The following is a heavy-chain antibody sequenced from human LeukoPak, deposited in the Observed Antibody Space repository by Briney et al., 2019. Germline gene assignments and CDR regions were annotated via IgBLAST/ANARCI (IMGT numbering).Heavy chain of an antibody. V-gene: IGHV1-46*01. CDR3: ARDPDILTGDYYYYMDV. J-gene: IGHJ6*03. CDR2: INPRVGST. D-gene: IGHD3-9*01. Sequence: ASVKVSCKASGYTFTNYYMHWVRQAPGQGLEWMGIINPRVGSTRYAQKFQGRVTMTGDMSTSTVYMELSSLRSEDTAVYYCARDPDILTGDYYYYMDVWGKGTTVTVSS. CDR1: GYTFTNYY.